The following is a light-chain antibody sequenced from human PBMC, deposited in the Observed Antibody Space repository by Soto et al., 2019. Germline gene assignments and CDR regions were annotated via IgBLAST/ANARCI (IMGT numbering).Light chain of an antibody. J-gene: IGLJ1*01. CDR3: SSYTTTPSYV. V-gene: IGLV2-14*03. CDR2: DVS. Sequence: QSVLTQPASVSGSPGQSITISCTGTSSDIGRYKYVSWYQQLPGKAPRLIIYDVSDRPSGISSRFSGSKSGNTASLTISGLQAEDEADYYCSSYTTTPSYVFGTGTKVTVL. CDR1: SSDIGRYKY.